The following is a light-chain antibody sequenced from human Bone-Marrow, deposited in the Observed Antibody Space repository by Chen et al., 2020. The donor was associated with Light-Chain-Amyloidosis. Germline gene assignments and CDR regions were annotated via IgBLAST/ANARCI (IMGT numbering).Light chain of an antibody. J-gene: IGKJ4*01. CDR2: GSS. CDR1: QTISSNY. V-gene: IGKV3-20*01. CDR3: QQYGTSPLT. Sequence: EIVLTQSPGTLSLFPGEGANLSCRASQTISSNYLTWYQQKFGQAPRLLIYGSSRRATGIPDRFTGSGSGTDFTLTINRLEPEDFAMYYCQQYGTSPLTLGGGTKVEIK.